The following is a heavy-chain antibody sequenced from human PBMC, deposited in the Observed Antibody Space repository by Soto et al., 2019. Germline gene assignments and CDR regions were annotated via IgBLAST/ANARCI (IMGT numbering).Heavy chain of an antibody. CDR3: ARPRGGGGGSSYY. J-gene: IGHJ4*02. V-gene: IGHV3-48*04. CDR2: ISGNADIT. CDR1: GFSFSGYG. Sequence: GGSLRLSCEASGFSFSGYGMNWVRQAPGKGLEWVSYISGNADITYHADSVKGRFTISRDNAKNSLYLQMNSLRAEDTAVYYCARPRGGGGGSSYYWGQGTLVTVSS. D-gene: IGHD2-15*01.